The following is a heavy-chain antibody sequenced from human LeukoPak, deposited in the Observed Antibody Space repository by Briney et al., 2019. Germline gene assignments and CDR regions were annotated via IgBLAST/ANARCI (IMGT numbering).Heavy chain of an antibody. CDR2: IHNRHGGT. V-gene: IGHV3-23*05. J-gene: IGHJ4*02. CDR3: ARGLYGDYADY. CDR1: GFTFTSYA. D-gene: IGHD4-17*01. Sequence: GGSLRLSCAASGFTFTSYAMSWVRQAPEKGLEWVSTIHNRHGGTYYADSVKGRFTISRDDSQNTLYLQMNSLRAEDTAVYFCARGLYGDYADYWGQGALVTVSS.